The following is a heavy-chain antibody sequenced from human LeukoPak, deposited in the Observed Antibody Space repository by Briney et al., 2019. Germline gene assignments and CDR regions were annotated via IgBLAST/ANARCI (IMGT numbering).Heavy chain of an antibody. V-gene: IGHV1-18*01. Sequence: ASVKVSCKASGYTFTSYGISWVRRAPGQGLEWMGWISAYNGNTNYAQKLQGRVTMTTDTSTSTAYMELRSLRSDDTAVYYCARDGSGYDEDWFDPWGQGTLVTVSS. J-gene: IGHJ5*02. CDR3: ARDGSGYDEDWFDP. D-gene: IGHD5-12*01. CDR1: GYTFTSYG. CDR2: ISAYNGNT.